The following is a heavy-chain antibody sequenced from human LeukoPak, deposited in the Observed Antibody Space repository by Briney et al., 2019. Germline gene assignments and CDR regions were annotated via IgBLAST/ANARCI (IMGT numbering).Heavy chain of an antibody. Sequence: PGGSLRLSCAASGFTFSSYWMHWVRQAPGKGLVWVSRINSDGSNTDYADSVKGRFTISRDNAKNSLYLQMNSLRAEDTAVYYCARAQPLRSDFDYWGQGTLVTVSS. J-gene: IGHJ4*02. CDR3: ARAQPLRSDFDY. V-gene: IGHV3-74*01. CDR2: INSDGSNT. CDR1: GFTFSSYW.